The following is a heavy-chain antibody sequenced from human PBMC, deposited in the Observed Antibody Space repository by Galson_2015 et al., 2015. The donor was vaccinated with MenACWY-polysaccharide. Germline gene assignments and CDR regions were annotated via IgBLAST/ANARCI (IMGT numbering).Heavy chain of an antibody. CDR3: AREFTGDGSSWYYWYFDL. J-gene: IGHJ2*01. Sequence: SLRLSCAASGSTFSSFDMHWVRHVIGKGLEWVAAIRTDGDTYYPGSVKGRFSISSENAKNSLYLQLNSLRAADTAVYYCAREFTGDGSSWYYWYFDLWGRGTLVTVSS. V-gene: IGHV3-13*01. D-gene: IGHD6-13*01. CDR2: IRTDGDT. CDR1: GSTFSSFD.